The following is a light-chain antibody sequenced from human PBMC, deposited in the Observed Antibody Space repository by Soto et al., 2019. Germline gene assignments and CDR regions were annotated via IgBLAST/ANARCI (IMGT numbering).Light chain of an antibody. J-gene: IGKJ1*01. CDR2: DAS. CDR1: QTINNW. CDR3: QQYNSYPWT. V-gene: IGKV1-5*01. Sequence: DIQMTQSPSTLSASIGDRVTVTCRASQTINNWLAWYQQKPGKAPKLLIYDASTLEGEVPSRFGASGSGTDFTLTSTILQPDDSATYYCQQYNSYPWTFGQGTKVEI.